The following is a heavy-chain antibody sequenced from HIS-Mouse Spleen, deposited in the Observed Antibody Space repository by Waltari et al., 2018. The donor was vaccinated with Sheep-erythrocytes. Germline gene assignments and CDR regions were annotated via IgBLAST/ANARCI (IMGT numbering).Heavy chain of an antibody. Sequence: EVQLVESGGVVVQPGGSLRLSCAASGFTFDDYAMHWVRQAPGQGLEWVSLISWDGGSPYYADSVKGRFTISRDNSKNSLYLQMNSLRAEDTALYYCAKDKFVGYSGYYFDYWGQGTLVTVSS. CDR1: GFTFDDYA. D-gene: IGHD5-12*01. CDR2: ISWDGGSP. CDR3: AKDKFVGYSGYYFDY. J-gene: IGHJ4*02. V-gene: IGHV3-43D*03.